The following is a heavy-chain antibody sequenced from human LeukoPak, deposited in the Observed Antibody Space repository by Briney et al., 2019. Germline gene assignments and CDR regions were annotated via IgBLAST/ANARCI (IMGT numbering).Heavy chain of an antibody. CDR1: GYTFTGYY. D-gene: IGHD2-2*01. Sequence: GASVKVSCKASGYTFTGYYMHWVRQAPGQGLEWMGWINPNSGGTNYAQKFQGRVTMTRDTFISTAYMELSRLRSDDTAVYYCARADIVVVPAARFDPGGQGTLVTVSS. CDR2: INPNSGGT. J-gene: IGHJ5*02. V-gene: IGHV1-2*02. CDR3: ARADIVVVPAARFDP.